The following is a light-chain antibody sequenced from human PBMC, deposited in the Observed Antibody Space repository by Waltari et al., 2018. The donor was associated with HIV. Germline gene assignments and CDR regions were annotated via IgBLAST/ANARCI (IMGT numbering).Light chain of an antibody. Sequence: QSALTQPASVSGSPGQSITISCTGTSSDVGSYNLVSWYQQHPGKVPQLMIYEGTKRPSGVSNRFSGSKSGSTASLTISGLQAEDEADYYCCSYAGTSTYVFGTGTKVTVL. CDR1: SSDVGSYNL. J-gene: IGLJ1*01. V-gene: IGLV2-23*01. CDR3: CSYAGTSTYV. CDR2: EGT.